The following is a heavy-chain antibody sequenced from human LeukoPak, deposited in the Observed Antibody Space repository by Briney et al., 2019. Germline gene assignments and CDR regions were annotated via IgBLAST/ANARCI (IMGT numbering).Heavy chain of an antibody. Sequence: GASVKVSCKVSGYTLTELSMHWVRQAPGKGLEWMGGFDPEDGETIYAQKFQGRVTMTEDTSTDTAYMELSSLRSEDTAVYYCARGADMTGSDGMDVWGQGTTVTVSS. CDR2: FDPEDGET. D-gene: IGHD2-15*01. V-gene: IGHV1-24*01. CDR3: ARGADMTGSDGMDV. J-gene: IGHJ6*02. CDR1: GYTLTELS.